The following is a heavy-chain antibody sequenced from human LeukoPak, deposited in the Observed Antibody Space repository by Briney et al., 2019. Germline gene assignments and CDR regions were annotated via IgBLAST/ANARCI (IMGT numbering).Heavy chain of an antibody. CDR3: ARDRLDYGDYMDV. Sequence: GASVKVSCKASGYTFTNYYMHWVRQAPGQGLEWLGLITPSGGSTWYAQKFQGRVTMTRDMSTSTDYMELSSLRSEDTAVYYCARDRLDYGDYMDVWGKGTTVTVSS. CDR1: GYTFTNYY. V-gene: IGHV1-46*01. CDR2: ITPSGGST. D-gene: IGHD4-17*01. J-gene: IGHJ6*03.